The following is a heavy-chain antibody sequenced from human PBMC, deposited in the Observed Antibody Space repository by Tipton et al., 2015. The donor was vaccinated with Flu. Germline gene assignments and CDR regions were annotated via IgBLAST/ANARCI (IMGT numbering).Heavy chain of an antibody. Sequence: TLSLTCAVSGYAISGGYYWGWIRQPPGKGLEWIGAVYHSGSTNYNPSLKSRVTMSVDASKNQFSLKLSSVTAADTAVYYCARDGGRGSSPYYFDYWGQGTLGTVSA. CDR2: VYHSGST. CDR3: ARDGGRGSSPYYFDY. V-gene: IGHV4-38-2*02. D-gene: IGHD3-16*01. CDR1: GYAISGGYY. J-gene: IGHJ4*02.